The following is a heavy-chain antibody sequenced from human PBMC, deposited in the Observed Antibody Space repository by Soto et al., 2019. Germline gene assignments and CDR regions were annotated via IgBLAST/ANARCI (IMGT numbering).Heavy chain of an antibody. CDR1: GGSIRSYY. CDR3: VRENYYYGMDV. Sequence: SETLSLTCTVSGGSIRSYYWSWIRQPPGKGLEWIGYIYYSGSTNYNPSLKSRVTISVDTSKNQFSLKLSSVTAADTAMYYCVRENYYYGMDVWGQGTAVTVSS. CDR2: IYYSGST. J-gene: IGHJ6*02. V-gene: IGHV4-59*12.